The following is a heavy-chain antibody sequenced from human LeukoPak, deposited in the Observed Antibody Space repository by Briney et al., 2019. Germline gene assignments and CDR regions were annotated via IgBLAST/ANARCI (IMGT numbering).Heavy chain of an antibody. CDR1: GFTFTSYS. D-gene: IGHD3-9*01. J-gene: IGHJ4*02. CDR2: ISSSSSYI. Sequence: SGGSLRLSCAASGFTFTSYSMNWVLQAPGKGLEWVSSISSSSSYIYYADSVKGRFTISRDNAKNSLYLQMSSLRAEDTAIYYCARLYDILTGAFDYWGQGTPVTVSS. CDR3: ARLYDILTGAFDY. V-gene: IGHV3-21*01.